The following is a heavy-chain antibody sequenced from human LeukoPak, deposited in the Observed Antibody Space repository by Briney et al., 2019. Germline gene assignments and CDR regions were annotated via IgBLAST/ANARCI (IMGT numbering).Heavy chain of an antibody. CDR3: ARFAQDEYSSGFDY. J-gene: IGHJ4*02. CDR2: IISNSRTI. V-gene: IGHV3-48*01. CDR1: GFTFSTYS. D-gene: IGHD6-19*01. Sequence: GGSLRLSCAASGFTFSTYSMNWVRQAPGKGLEWVSYIISNSRTIYYADPVKGRFTISRDNAKNSLYLQMNSLRAEDTAVYYCARFAQDEYSSGFDYWGQGTLVTVSS.